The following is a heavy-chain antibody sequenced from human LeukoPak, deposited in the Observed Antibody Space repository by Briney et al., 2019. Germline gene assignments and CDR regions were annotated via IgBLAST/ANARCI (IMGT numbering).Heavy chain of an antibody. V-gene: IGHV3-72*01. CDR2: TRNKANSYTT. D-gene: IGHD3-10*01. CDR1: GISLSDYG. Sequence: PGGSLRLSCSASGISLSDYGMSWVRQAPGKGLEWVGRTRNKANSYTTEYAASVKGRFTISRDDSKNSLYLQMNSLKTEDTAVYYCARGDRGAFDIWGQGTMVTVSS. CDR3: ARGDRGAFDI. J-gene: IGHJ3*02.